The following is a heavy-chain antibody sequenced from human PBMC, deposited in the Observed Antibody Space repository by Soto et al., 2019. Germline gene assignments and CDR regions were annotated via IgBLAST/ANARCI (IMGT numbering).Heavy chain of an antibody. V-gene: IGHV3-33*01. CDR2: IWYDGSNK. Sequence: GGSLRLSCAASGFTFSSYGMHWVRQAPGKGLEWVAVIWYDGSNKYYADSVKGRFTISRDNSKNTLYLQMNSLRAEDTAVYYCGLYDYIWGSRAFDIWGQGTMVTV. J-gene: IGHJ3*02. D-gene: IGHD3-16*01. CDR3: GLYDYIWGSRAFDI. CDR1: GFTFSSYG.